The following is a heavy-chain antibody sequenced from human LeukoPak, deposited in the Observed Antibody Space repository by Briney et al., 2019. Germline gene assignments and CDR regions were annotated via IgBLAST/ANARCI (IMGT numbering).Heavy chain of an antibody. Sequence: SSETLSLTCTVSGGSISSYYWSWIRQPPGKGLEWIGYIYYSGSTNYNPSLKSRVTISGDTSKNQISLKLSSVTAADTAVYYCARGGYYYYGMDVWGQGTTVTVSS. CDR3: ARGGYYYYGMDV. J-gene: IGHJ6*02. V-gene: IGHV4-59*01. CDR2: IYYSGST. CDR1: GGSISSYY.